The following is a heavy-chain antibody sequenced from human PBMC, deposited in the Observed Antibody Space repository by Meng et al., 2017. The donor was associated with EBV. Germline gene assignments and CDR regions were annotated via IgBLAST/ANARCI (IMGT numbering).Heavy chain of an antibody. D-gene: IGHD2-21*01. Sequence: QVQLQEAGPGLVKPSETQSLTCTVSGDSISDYYWSWIRQPPGKGLEWIGYIHYSGSTYYNPSLKSRITISVDMSRNQFSLRLTSVTSADMAVYYCARVNSDCGGVMCYKGWFDPWGQGTLVTGSS. J-gene: IGHJ5*02. CDR1: GDSISDYY. V-gene: IGHV4-59*08. CDR2: IHYSGST. CDR3: ARVNSDCGGVMCYKGWFDP.